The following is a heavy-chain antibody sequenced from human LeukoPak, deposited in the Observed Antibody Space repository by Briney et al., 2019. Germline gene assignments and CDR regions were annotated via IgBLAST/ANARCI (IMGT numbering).Heavy chain of an antibody. CDR1: GGSISSSSYY. D-gene: IGHD3-22*01. Sequence: SETLSLTCTVSGGSISSSSYYWGWIRQPPGKGLEWIGSIYYSGSTYYNPSLKSRVTISVDTSKNQFSLKLSSVTAADTAVYYCARQYGYYDPFDYWGQGTLVTVSS. V-gene: IGHV4-39*01. CDR2: IYYSGST. J-gene: IGHJ4*02. CDR3: ARQYGYYDPFDY.